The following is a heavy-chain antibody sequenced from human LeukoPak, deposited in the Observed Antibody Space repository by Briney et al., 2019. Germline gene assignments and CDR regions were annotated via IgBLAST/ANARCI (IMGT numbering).Heavy chain of an antibody. Sequence: PGGPLSLSCAASGLTVSNNYMKWVRQASGKGLEWVSLIYSGGSTYYADSVKGRFTMSRDNPKNTVYLQMNNLRAEDTAVYYCARDRLCSGGSCSGLWGQGTLVTVSS. CDR1: GLTVSNNY. D-gene: IGHD2-15*01. J-gene: IGHJ4*02. CDR2: IYSGGST. V-gene: IGHV3-53*01. CDR3: ARDRLCSGGSCSGL.